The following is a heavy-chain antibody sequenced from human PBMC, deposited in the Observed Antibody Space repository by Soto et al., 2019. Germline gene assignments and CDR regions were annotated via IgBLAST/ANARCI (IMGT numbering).Heavy chain of an antibody. CDR1: GFTFSSYA. CDR2: ISSNGGGT. Sequence: EVQLVESGGGLVQPGGSLRLSCAASGFTFSSYAMHWVRQAPGKGLEYVSAISSNGGGTYYANSVKGRFTISRDNSKNTLYLQMGSLRAEDMAVYYCAREGGGYYFDYWGQGTLVTVSS. CDR3: AREGGGYYFDY. D-gene: IGHD3-16*01. V-gene: IGHV3-64*01. J-gene: IGHJ4*02.